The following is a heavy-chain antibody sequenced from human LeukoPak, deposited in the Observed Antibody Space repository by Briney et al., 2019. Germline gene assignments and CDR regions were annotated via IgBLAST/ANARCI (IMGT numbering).Heavy chain of an antibody. Sequence: GGSLRLSCAASGFTFRSYAMHWVRQAPGKELEWVAVVSYDGSSKYYADSVKGRFTISRDNSKNTLYLQMNSPRPKDTAVYFCARDILATTASLDYWGQGTLVTVSS. V-gene: IGHV3-30-3*01. CDR3: ARDILATTASLDY. J-gene: IGHJ4*02. CDR2: VSYDGSSK. D-gene: IGHD5-12*01. CDR1: GFTFRSYA.